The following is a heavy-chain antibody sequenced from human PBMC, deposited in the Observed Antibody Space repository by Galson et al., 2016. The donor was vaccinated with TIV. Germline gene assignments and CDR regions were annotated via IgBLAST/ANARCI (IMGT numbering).Heavy chain of an antibody. CDR1: GFTFDYYA. J-gene: IGHJ3*02. V-gene: IGHV3-23*01. CDR2: ISGSGTTT. D-gene: IGHD4-23*01. Sequence: SLRLSCAASGFTFDYYAMSWVRQAPGKGLEWVSSISGSGTTTYLADSVKGRFTISRDNSRNTLYLQLNSLRAEGTAVYYCAKRINYGGDAFENWGQGTMATVSS. CDR3: AKRINYGGDAFEN.